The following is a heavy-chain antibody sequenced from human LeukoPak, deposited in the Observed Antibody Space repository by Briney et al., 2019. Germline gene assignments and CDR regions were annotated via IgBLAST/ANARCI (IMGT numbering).Heavy chain of an antibody. CDR1: SGCISSSSYY. J-gene: IGHJ5*02. Sequence: PSETLSLTCTVSSGCISSSSYYWGWIRQPPGKGLELIGSIYYSGSTYYNPSLKSRVTISVDTSKNQFSLKLSSVTAADTAVYYCARDSSGYLNWFDPWGQGTLVTVSS. CDR2: IYYSGST. D-gene: IGHD3-22*01. V-gene: IGHV4-39*07. CDR3: ARDSSGYLNWFDP.